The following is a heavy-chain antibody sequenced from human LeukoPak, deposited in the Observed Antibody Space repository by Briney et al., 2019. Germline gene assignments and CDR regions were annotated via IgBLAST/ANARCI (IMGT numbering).Heavy chain of an antibody. Sequence: PSETLSLTCTVYGGSLSAYYWHWFCQPPGKGLEWIGEINYSGSTKYNPSLKSRVTISIDTSKNQFSLKLSSVTAADTAVYYCAQWGNNMDVWGKGTTVTVSS. D-gene: IGHD3-16*01. V-gene: IGHV4-34*01. CDR2: INYSGST. CDR3: AQWGNNMDV. CDR1: GGSLSAYY. J-gene: IGHJ6*03.